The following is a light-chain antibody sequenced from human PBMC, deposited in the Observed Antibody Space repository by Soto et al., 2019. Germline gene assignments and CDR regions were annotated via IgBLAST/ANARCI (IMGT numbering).Light chain of an antibody. Sequence: EIVLTQSPGTLSLSPGERATLSCRASQSVSSSYLAWYQQKPGQAPRLLIYGASSRATGIPDRFSGSGSGTDFTLTISSLQTDDFATYYGQQYNSYSSFTFGQGTKLEIK. CDR2: GAS. V-gene: IGKV3-20*01. J-gene: IGKJ2*01. CDR1: QSVSSSY. CDR3: QQYNSYSSFT.